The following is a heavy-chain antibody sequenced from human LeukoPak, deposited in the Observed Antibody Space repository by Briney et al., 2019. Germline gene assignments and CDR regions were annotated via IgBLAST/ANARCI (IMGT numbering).Heavy chain of an antibody. D-gene: IGHD1-26*01. Sequence: PGGSQRLSCAVSGFTFSSYSMNWVRQAPGKGLEWVSSISSSSSYIYYADSVKGRFTVSRDNAKNSLYLQMNSLRAEDTAVYYCARVVVGSMDYWGQGTLVTVSS. CDR2: ISSSSSYI. CDR1: GFTFSSYS. CDR3: ARVVVGSMDY. V-gene: IGHV3-21*01. J-gene: IGHJ4*02.